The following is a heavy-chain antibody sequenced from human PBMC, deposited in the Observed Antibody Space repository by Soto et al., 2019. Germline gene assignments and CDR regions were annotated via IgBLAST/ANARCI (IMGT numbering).Heavy chain of an antibody. CDR1: GGSISSSSYY. Sequence: QLQLQESGPGLVKPSETLSLTCTVSGGSISSSSYYWGWIRQPPGKGLEWIGSIYYSGRTYYNPSLNIRVTIAVDTSRNQFSLKLSSVTAADTAVYYCARRGSSSWYGYWGQGTLVTVSS. D-gene: IGHD6-13*01. CDR3: ARRGSSSWYGY. J-gene: IGHJ4*02. CDR2: IYYSGRT. V-gene: IGHV4-39*01.